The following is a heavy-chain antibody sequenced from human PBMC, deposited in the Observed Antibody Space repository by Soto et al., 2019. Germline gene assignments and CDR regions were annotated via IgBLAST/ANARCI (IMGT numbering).Heavy chain of an antibody. CDR3: ARVEGYCSGGSCYVGYYYGMDV. CDR1: GFTFSSYW. D-gene: IGHD2-15*01. Sequence: EVQLVESGGGLVQPGGSLRLSCAASGFTFSSYWMHWVRQAPGKGLVWVSRINSDGSSTSYADSVKGRFTISRDNAKNTLYLQMNSLRAEDTAVYYCARVEGYCSGGSCYVGYYYGMDVWGQGTTVTVSS. J-gene: IGHJ6*02. V-gene: IGHV3-74*01. CDR2: INSDGSST.